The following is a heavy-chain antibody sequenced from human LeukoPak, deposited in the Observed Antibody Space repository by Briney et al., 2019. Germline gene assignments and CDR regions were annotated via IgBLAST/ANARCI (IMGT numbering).Heavy chain of an antibody. CDR2: IYYSGSN. V-gene: IGHV4-59*12. D-gene: IGHD3-16*01. CDR3: ARDRFWGNYYFDY. J-gene: IGHJ4*02. CDR1: GALISSYY. Sequence: SETLSLTCTVSGALISSYYWSWIRQPPGKGLEWIGYIYYSGSNNYNPSLKSRVTISIDTSKNQFSLKLNSVTAADTAVYYGARDRFWGNYYFDYWGQGTLVTVSS.